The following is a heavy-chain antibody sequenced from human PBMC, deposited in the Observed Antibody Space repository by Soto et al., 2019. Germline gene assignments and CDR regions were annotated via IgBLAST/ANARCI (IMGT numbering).Heavy chain of an antibody. CDR3: AREADFASSGYVLDY. V-gene: IGHV3-21*01. CDR2: VTSGPSSK. Sequence: GGSLRLSCAASGFTFSSYAMHWVRQAPGKGLEWVSSVTSGPSSKFYADSVKGRFTISRDDAKDSLFLQMNSLRADDTAVYYCAREADFASSGYVLDYWGLGTLVTVSS. D-gene: IGHD3-22*01. CDR1: GFTFSSYA. J-gene: IGHJ4*02.